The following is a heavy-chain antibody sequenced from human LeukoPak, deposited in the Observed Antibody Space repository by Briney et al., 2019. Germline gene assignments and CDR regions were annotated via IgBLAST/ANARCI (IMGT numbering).Heavy chain of an antibody. Sequence: SETLSLTCPLSGGSISSSSYYWGWLRQPPGKGLEWIGSIYYSGSTYNNPSPKSRVPISVAKSKNQFSLKLSAVPAADTDVYYCARDLYSSRTNDAFVIWGQGTMVTVSS. CDR1: GGSISSSSYY. V-gene: IGHV4-39*07. D-gene: IGHD6-13*01. CDR2: IYYSGST. CDR3: ARDLYSSRTNDAFVI. J-gene: IGHJ3*02.